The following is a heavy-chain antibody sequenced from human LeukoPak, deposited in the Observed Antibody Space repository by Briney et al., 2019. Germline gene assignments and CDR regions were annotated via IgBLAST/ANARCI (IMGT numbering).Heavy chain of an antibody. V-gene: IGHV3-64*01. CDR2: ISSNGGST. J-gene: IGHJ4*02. CDR1: GFTFSSYA. CDR3: ARGNTLTGYSRY. D-gene: IGHD3-9*01. Sequence: GGSLRLSCAASGFTFSSYAMHWVRQPPGKGLEYVSGISSNGGSTYYANSVKGRFTISRDNSKNTVYLQMGSLRAEDMAVYYCARGNTLTGYSRYWGQRTLVTVSS.